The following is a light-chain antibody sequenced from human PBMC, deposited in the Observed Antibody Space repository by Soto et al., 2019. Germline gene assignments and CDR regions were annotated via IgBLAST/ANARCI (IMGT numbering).Light chain of an antibody. Sequence: LTHSPCTLSRCPGKRCTLSCRPIQSVSKNYLAWYQQKPGQAPRLLIYAVSTRATGIPDRFSGSGSGNDLSLSIGRLALVESGLSFCSEYRPFPAISLAEGTRLEIK. V-gene: IGKV3-20*01. J-gene: IGKJ5*01. CDR1: QSVSKNY. CDR2: AVS. CDR3: SEYRPFPAIS.